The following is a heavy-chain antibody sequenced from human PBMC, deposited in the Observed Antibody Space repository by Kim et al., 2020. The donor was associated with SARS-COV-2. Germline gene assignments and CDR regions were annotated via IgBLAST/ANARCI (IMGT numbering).Heavy chain of an antibody. Sequence: GGSLRLSCAASGFTFSSYSMNWVRQAPGKGLEWVSSISGRNEYIYYANSVKGRFTISRDSARNSLYLQMNTLRAEDTAVYYCASFSTSAAASSGYWGQGTLVTVSS. D-gene: IGHD6-13*01. CDR2: ISGRNEYI. CDR1: GFTFSSYS. V-gene: IGHV3-21*01. CDR3: ASFSTSAAASSGY. J-gene: IGHJ4*02.